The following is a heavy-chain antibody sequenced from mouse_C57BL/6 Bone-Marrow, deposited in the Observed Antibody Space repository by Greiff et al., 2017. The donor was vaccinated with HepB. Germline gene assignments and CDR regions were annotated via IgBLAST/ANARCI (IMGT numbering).Heavy chain of an antibody. CDR1: GFTFSDYG. J-gene: IGHJ2*01. D-gene: IGHD2-4*01. V-gene: IGHV5-17*01. Sequence: EVKLMESGGGLVKPGGSLKLSCAASGFTFSDYGMHWVRQAPEKGLEWVAYISSGSSTIYYADTVKGRFTISRDNAKNTLFLRMTSLRSEDTAMYYCAREDDYEGYWGQGTTLTVSS. CDR3: AREDDYEGY. CDR2: ISSGSSTI.